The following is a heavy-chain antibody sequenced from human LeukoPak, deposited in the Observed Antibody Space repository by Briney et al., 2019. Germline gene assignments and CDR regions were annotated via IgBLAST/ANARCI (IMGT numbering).Heavy chain of an antibody. CDR3: ASTPNGVAAIYFDY. CDR2: ISYSGRTI. J-gene: IGHJ4*02. Sequence: GGSLRLSCAASGFIFSTYEMSWVRQAPGKGLEWLSYISYSGRTIYYADSVKGRFTISRDNAKNTLYLQMNSLRAGDTAVYYCASTPNGVAAIYFDYWGQGTLVTVSS. CDR1: GFIFSTYE. V-gene: IGHV3-48*03. D-gene: IGHD2-15*01.